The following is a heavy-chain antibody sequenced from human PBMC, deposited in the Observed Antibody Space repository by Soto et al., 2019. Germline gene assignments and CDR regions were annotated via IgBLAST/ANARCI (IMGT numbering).Heavy chain of an antibody. CDR2: INHSGST. D-gene: IGHD2-15*01. V-gene: IGHV4-34*01. CDR1: GGSFSGYY. Sequence: QVQLQQWGAGLLKPSVTLSLTCAVYGGSFSGYYWSWIRQPPGKGMEWIGEINHSGSTNYNPSLKSRVTISVDTSKNQFSLKLSSVTAADTAVYYCARGPPMGGGKPFDYWGQGTLVTVSS. J-gene: IGHJ4*02. CDR3: ARGPPMGGGKPFDY.